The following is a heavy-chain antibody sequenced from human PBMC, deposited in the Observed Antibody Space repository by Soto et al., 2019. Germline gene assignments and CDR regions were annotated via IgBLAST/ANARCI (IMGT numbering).Heavy chain of an antibody. Sequence: XETLSLPFTVSCVSVSSGRYYWSWIRQPPGKGLEWVVCMYYSGTTNYNPSLESRVSISVETSKNQFSLKLSSVTAADTAVYYCARDPASHANWGSGAYDIWGQGTMVTVSS. CDR1: CVSVSSGRYY. CDR3: ARDPASHANWGSGAYDI. CDR2: MYYSGTT. J-gene: IGHJ3*02. D-gene: IGHD7-27*01. V-gene: IGHV4-61*01.